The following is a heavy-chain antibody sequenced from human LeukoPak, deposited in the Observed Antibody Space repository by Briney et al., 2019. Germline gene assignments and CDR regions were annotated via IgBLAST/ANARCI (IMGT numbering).Heavy chain of an antibody. J-gene: IGHJ6*03. V-gene: IGHV4-34*01. CDR2: INHSGST. CDR3: AGPMDV. CDR1: GGSISRYY. Sequence: SETLSLTCTVSGGSISRYYWSWIRQPPGKGLEWIGEINHSGSTNYNPSLKSRVTISVDTSKNQFSLKLSSVTAADTAVYYCAGPMDVWGKGTTVTVSS.